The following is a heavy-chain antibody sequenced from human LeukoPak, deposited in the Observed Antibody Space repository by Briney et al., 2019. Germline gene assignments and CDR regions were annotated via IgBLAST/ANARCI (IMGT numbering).Heavy chain of an antibody. CDR2: INSDGSST. D-gene: IGHD4-17*01. CDR1: GFTFSSYW. Sequence: GGSLRLSCAASGFTFSSYWMHWVRQAPGKGLVWVPRINSDGSSTSYADSVKGRFTISRDNAKNTLYLQMNSLRAEDTAVYYCARDYYGDHHFDYWGQGTLVTVSS. CDR3: ARDYYGDHHFDY. J-gene: IGHJ4*02. V-gene: IGHV3-74*01.